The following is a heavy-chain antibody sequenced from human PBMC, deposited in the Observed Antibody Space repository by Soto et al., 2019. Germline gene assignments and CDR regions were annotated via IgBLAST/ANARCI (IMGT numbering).Heavy chain of an antibody. CDR2: ISYSGTT. J-gene: IGHJ5*02. CDR1: GDSISSNNNY. CDR3: ARGRGYSYGLDP. D-gene: IGHD5-18*01. V-gene: IGHV4-30-4*01. Sequence: QVQLQESGPGLVKPSQTLSLTCTVSGDSISSNNNYWSWIRQPPGEGLEWIGFISYSGTTSYSPSLKSRVAISLDTSKNQFSLSLSSVTGADTAVYYCARGRGYSYGLDPWGQGTLVTVSS.